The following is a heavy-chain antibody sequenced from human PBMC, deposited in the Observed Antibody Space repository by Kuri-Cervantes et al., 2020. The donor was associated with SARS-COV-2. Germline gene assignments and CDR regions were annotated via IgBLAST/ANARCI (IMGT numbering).Heavy chain of an antibody. J-gene: IGHJ4*02. D-gene: IGHD2-2*02. CDR2: ISWNSGSI. Sequence: GGSLRLSCAASGFTVSSNYMSWVRQAPGKGLEWVSGISWNSGSIGYADSVKGRFTISRDNAKNSLYLQMNSLRAEDTALYYCAKDIDTASVVVPAAINFDYWGQGTLVTDSS. CDR1: GFTVSSNY. V-gene: IGHV3-9*01. CDR3: AKDIDTASVVVPAAINFDY.